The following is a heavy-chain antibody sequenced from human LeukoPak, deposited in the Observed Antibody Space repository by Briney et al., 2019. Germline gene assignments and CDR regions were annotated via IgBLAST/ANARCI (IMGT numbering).Heavy chain of an antibody. CDR3: ASTPHRIAVAGYFDY. V-gene: IGHV5-51*01. J-gene: IGHJ4*02. D-gene: IGHD6-19*01. Sequence: GESLKISCKGSGYSFTSYWIGWVRQVPGKGLEWMGIIYPGDSDTRYSPSFQGQVTISADKSISTAYLQWSSLKASDTAMYYCASTPHRIAVAGYFDYWGQGTLVTVSS. CDR1: GYSFTSYW. CDR2: IYPGDSDT.